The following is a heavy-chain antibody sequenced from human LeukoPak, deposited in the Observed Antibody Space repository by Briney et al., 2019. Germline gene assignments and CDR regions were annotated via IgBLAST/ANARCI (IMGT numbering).Heavy chain of an antibody. D-gene: IGHD3-16*02. J-gene: IGHJ3*02. V-gene: IGHV3-48*01. CDR3: ARGGMITFGGVIADAFDI. Sequence: PGASLRLSCAASGFTFNRYSMNWVRQAPGKGLEWISYISSSGTTIYYADSVQGRFIISRDNARNSLYLQMNSLRAEDTAVYYCARGGMITFGGVIADAFDIWGQGTMVTVSS. CDR1: GFTFNRYS. CDR2: ISSSGTTI.